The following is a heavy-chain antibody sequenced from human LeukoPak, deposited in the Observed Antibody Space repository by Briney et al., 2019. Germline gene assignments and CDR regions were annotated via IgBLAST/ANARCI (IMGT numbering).Heavy chain of an antibody. CDR3: ARDGGHSTDLDY. D-gene: IGHD2-8*02. J-gene: IGHJ4*02. CDR2: IKQDGSER. CDR1: GFTFSRHW. Sequence: PGWSLRLSCATSGFTFSRHWMTWVRQAPGKGPEWVANIKQDGSERYYVHSVKGRFTISRDNAKNSLYLQMNSLRAEDTAVYYCARDGGHSTDLDYRGQGILVTVSS. V-gene: IGHV3-7*01.